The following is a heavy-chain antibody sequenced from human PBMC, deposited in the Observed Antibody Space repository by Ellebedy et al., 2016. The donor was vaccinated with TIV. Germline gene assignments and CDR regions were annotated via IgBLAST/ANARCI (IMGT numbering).Heavy chain of an antibody. V-gene: IGHV1-2*02. CDR3: ARRPSRGGSLDY. D-gene: IGHD2-15*01. J-gene: IGHJ4*02. Sequence: ASVKVSCXASGYTFTGHYMHWVRQAPGQGLEWMGWINPNSGGTNYAQKLQGRVTMTTDTSTSTAYMELRSLRSDDTAVYYCARRPSRGGSLDYWGQGTLVTVSS. CDR1: GYTFTGHY. CDR2: INPNSGGT.